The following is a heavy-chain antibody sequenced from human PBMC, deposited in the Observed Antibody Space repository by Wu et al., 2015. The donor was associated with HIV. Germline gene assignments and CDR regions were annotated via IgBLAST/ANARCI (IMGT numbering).Heavy chain of an antibody. CDR1: GYTFTGYY. CDR2: INPNSGGT. CDR3: ARGYSSSWDPPRGAFDI. J-gene: IGHJ3*02. D-gene: IGHD6-13*01. V-gene: IGHV1-2*02. Sequence: QVQVVQSGTEVKKPGASVKVSCKASGYTFTGYYIHWVRQAPGQGLEWMGWINPNSGGTNYAQKFHGRATMTRDTSISTAYMELSRLTSDDTAVYFCARGYSSSWDPPRGAFDIWGQGTMVTVSS.